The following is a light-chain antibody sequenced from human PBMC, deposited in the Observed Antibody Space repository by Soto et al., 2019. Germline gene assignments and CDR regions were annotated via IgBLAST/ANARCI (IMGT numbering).Light chain of an antibody. J-gene: IGLJ1*01. CDR3: QSYDSSLSGGV. CDR1: SSNIGTGYD. Sequence: QSVLTQPPSVSGAPGQRVTISCTGSSSNIGTGYDIHWYQQVPGTAPKLLIYGNSNRPSGVPDRFSGSKSGTSASLAITGLQAEDEADSYCQSYDSSLSGGVFGTGTKVTVL. CDR2: GNS. V-gene: IGLV1-40*01.